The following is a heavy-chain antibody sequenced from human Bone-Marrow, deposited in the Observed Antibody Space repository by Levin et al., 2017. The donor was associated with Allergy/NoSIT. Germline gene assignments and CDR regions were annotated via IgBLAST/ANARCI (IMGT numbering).Heavy chain of an antibody. CDR2: ISFDGSKK. V-gene: IGHV3-30*02. CDR3: AKESFHLDA. J-gene: IGHJ5*02. Sequence: GESLKISCTTSGFIFNREGMHWVRQAPGKGLEWVALISFDGSKKYYGDTVKGRFIISRDNSKNTLFLQMDNLRPEDTALYYCAKESFHLDAWGQGTLVTVSS. D-gene: IGHD3-10*01. CDR1: GFIFNREG.